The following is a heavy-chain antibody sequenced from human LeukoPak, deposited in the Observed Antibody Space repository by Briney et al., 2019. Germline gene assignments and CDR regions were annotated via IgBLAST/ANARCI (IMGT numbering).Heavy chain of an antibody. CDR1: GGTFSSYA. V-gene: IGHV1-69*13. J-gene: IGHJ5*02. Sequence: ASVKVCCKASGGTFSSYAISWVRQAPGQGLEWMGGIIPIFGTANYAQKFQGRVTITADESTSTAYMELSSLRSEDTAVYYCARDEVPTYYYDSSGYPASWGQGTLVTVSS. CDR2: IIPIFGTA. D-gene: IGHD3-22*01. CDR3: ARDEVPTYYYDSSGYPAS.